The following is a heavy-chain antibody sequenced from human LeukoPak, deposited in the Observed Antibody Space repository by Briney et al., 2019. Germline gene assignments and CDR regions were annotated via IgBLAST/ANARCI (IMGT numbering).Heavy chain of an antibody. CDR2: IIPIFGTA. J-gene: IGHJ5*02. V-gene: IGHV1-69*05. CDR3: ARELDYCSSTSCYGNWFDP. CDR1: GGTFSSYA. Sequence: SVKVSCKASGGTFSSYAISWVRQAPGQGLEWMGGIIPIFGTANYAQKFQGRVTITTDESTSTAYMELSSLRSEDTAVYYCARELDYCSSTSCYGNWFDPWGQGTLVTVSS. D-gene: IGHD2-2*01.